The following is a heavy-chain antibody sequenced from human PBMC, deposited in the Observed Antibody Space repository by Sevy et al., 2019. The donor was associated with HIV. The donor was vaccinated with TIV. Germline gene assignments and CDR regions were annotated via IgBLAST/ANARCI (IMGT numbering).Heavy chain of an antibody. CDR1: GDSVSTNSAA. Sequence: SQTLSLTCAISGDSVSTNSAAWNWITQSPSRGLEWLGRTYYRSKWFNEYAVPVKSRIIINPDTSKNQLSLQLNSVTPEDTAVYYCARESGTISAGTERHFDLWSRGTLVTVSS. CDR3: ARESGTISAGTERHFDL. CDR2: TYYRSKWFN. V-gene: IGHV6-1*01. J-gene: IGHJ2*01. D-gene: IGHD6-13*01.